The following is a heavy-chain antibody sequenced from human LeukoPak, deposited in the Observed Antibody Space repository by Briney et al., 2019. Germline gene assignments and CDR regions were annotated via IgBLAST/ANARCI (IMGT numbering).Heavy chain of an antibody. V-gene: IGHV4-34*01. CDR1: GGSFSGYY. J-gene: IGHJ4*02. D-gene: IGHD3-10*01. CDR3: ARAYGSGSYYRY. CDR2: INHSGST. Sequence: SETLSLTCAVYGGSFSGYYWSWIRQPPGKGLEWIGEINHSGSTNYNPSLKSRVTISVDTSKNQFSLILSSVTAADTAVYYCARAYGSGSYYRYWGQGTLVTASS.